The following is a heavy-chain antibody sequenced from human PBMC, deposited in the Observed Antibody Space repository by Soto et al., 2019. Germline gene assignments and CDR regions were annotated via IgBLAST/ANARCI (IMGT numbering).Heavy chain of an antibody. V-gene: IGHV3-74*01. J-gene: IGHJ6*02. CDR3: ARNSPGVYALWVDV. Sequence: WGSLRLSCAASGFTFSSYWMHWVRQAPWKWLMWVSRINSDGSSINYADFVKGRLIISRDNAKNTLYLQMNSLRAEDTDVYYCARNSPGVYALWVDVWGQGTKVTVSS. CDR1: GFTFSSYW. D-gene: IGHD2-8*01. CDR2: INSDGSSI.